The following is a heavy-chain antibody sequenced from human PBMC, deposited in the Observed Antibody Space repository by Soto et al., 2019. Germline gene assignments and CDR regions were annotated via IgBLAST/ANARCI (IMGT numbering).Heavy chain of an antibody. CDR2: IYIPGRT. V-gene: IGHV4-61*01. Sequence: SDTLSLTCTVSGGAVSSGTYYWSWIRQPPGQGLEWIGHIYIPGRTNYKPSLKTRVTMSLDTSRNQYSLKLSSVTAADTAVYYCTRGPPRVQWFDPWGLGTLVTVSS. CDR1: GGAVSSGTYY. CDR3: TRGPPRVQWFDP. J-gene: IGHJ5*02.